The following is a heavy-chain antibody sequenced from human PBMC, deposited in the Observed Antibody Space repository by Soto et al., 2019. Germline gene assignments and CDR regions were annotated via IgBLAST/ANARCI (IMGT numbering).Heavy chain of an antibody. Sequence: PGGSLRLSCAASGFTFSSYGMHWVRQAPGKGLERVAVISYDGSNKYYADSVKGRFTISRDNSKNTLYLQMNSLRAEDTAVYYCAKDYYDFWSGDMDVWGQGTTVTVSS. CDR2: ISYDGSNK. J-gene: IGHJ6*02. V-gene: IGHV3-30*18. D-gene: IGHD3-3*01. CDR3: AKDYYDFWSGDMDV. CDR1: GFTFSSYG.